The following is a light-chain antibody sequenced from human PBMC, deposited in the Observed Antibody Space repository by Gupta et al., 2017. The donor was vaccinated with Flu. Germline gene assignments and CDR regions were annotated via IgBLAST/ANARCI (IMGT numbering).Light chain of an antibody. CDR3: AAWDDSLFGWV. CDR1: DSNIGGNS. V-gene: IGLV1-44*01. J-gene: IGLJ3*02. CDR2: SND. Sequence: VVTQPPSASGTPGQKVTVSCSGSDSNIGGNSVSWYQHLPGTAPNLLLHSNDQRPSGVPDRFSGSKSGTSASLVISGLQSEDEGEYYCAAWDDSLFGWVFGGGTKVTAL.